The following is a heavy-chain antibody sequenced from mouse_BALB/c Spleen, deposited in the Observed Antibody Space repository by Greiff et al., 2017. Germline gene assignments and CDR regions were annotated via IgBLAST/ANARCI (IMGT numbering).Heavy chain of an antibody. V-gene: IGHV1-15*01. CDR3: TREDYRYGD. D-gene: IGHD2-14*01. CDR2: IDPETGGT. Sequence: QVQLQQSGAELVRPGASVTLSCKASGYTFTDYEMHWVKQTPVHGLEWIGAIDPETGGTAYNQKFKGKATLTADKSSSTAYMELRSLTSEDSAVYYCTREDYRYGDWGQGTLVTVSA. J-gene: IGHJ3*01. CDR1: GYTFTDYE.